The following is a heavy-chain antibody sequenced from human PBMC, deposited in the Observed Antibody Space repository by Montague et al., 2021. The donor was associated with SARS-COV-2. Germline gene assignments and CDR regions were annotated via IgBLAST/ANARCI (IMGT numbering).Heavy chain of an antibody. V-gene: IGHV4-59*01. J-gene: IGHJ6*03. Sequence: SETLSLTCTVSGGSISSYYWSWIRQPPGKGLEWIGYIYYSGSTNXSPSLKSRVTISVDTSKNQFSLKLSSVTAADTAVYYCSRGDFGVVIIPYYYYYMDVWGKGTTVTVSS. CDR3: SRGDFGVVIIPYYYYYMDV. CDR2: IYYSGST. CDR1: GGSISSYY. D-gene: IGHD3-3*01.